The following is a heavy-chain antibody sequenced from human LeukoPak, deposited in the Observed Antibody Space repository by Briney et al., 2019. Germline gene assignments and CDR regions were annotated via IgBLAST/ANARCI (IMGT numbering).Heavy chain of an antibody. Sequence: GGSLRLSCAASGFTFSSYGMHWVRQAPGKGLEWVAVISYDGSNKYYADSVKGRFTISRDNSKNTLYLQMNSLRAEDTAVYYCARGLSNSSSWSPFDYWGQGTLVTVSS. J-gene: IGHJ4*02. CDR1: GFTFSSYG. V-gene: IGHV3-30*03. CDR3: ARGLSNSSSWSPFDY. CDR2: ISYDGSNK. D-gene: IGHD6-13*01.